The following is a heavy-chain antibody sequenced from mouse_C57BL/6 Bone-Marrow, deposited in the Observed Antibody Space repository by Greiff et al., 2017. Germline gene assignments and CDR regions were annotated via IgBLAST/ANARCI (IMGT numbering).Heavy chain of an antibody. D-gene: IGHD1-1*01. CDR3: ARYGITTGYFDV. CDR1: GYTFTSYT. V-gene: IGHV1-4*01. CDR2: INPSSGYT. J-gene: IGHJ1*03. Sequence: VQLQQSGAELARPAASVKMSCKASGYTFTSYTMHWVKQRPGQGLEWIGYINPSSGYTKYNQKFKDKATLTADKSSSTAYMQLSSLTSEDSAVYYCARYGITTGYFDVWGTGTTVTVSS.